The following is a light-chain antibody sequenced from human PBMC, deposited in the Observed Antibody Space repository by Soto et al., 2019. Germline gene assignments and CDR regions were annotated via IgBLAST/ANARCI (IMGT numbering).Light chain of an antibody. CDR1: QSVSSY. CDR3: QQRSNWPPLT. Sequence: EIVLTQSPATLSLSPGERATLSCRASQSVSSYLAWYQQKPGQAPRLLIYDASNRATGIPARSSGSGSGTDSTLTISSLEPEDFAVYYCQQRSNWPPLTVGGGTKVDIK. CDR2: DAS. V-gene: IGKV3-11*01. J-gene: IGKJ4*01.